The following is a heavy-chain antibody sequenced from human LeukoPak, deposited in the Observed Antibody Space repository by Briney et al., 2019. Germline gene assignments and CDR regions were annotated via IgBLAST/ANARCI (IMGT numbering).Heavy chain of an antibody. J-gene: IGHJ4*02. Sequence: PGGSLRLSCAASGFTFSNSLMHWVRHVPGKELVWVARIDTDGSTTHYADSVKGRFTISRDNAKNTLYLQMNSLRAEDTAVYYCARERDGYNYWGQGTLVTVSS. CDR3: ARERDGYNY. CDR2: IDTDGSTT. CDR1: GFTFSNSL. D-gene: IGHD5-24*01. V-gene: IGHV3-74*01.